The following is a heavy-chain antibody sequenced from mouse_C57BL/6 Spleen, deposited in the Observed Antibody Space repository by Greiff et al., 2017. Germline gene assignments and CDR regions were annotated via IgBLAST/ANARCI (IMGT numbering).Heavy chain of an antibody. CDR3: ARSLYYDYDRDYWYFDV. CDR1: GYTFTSYW. CDR2: IHPNSGST. J-gene: IGHJ1*03. Sequence: QVQLQQPGAELVKPGASVKLSCKASGYTFTSYWMHWVQQRPGQGLEWIGMIHPNSGSTNYNEKFKSKATLTVDKSSSTAYMQISSLTSEDSAVYYCARSLYYDYDRDYWYFDVWGTGTTVTVSS. V-gene: IGHV1-64*01. D-gene: IGHD2-4*01.